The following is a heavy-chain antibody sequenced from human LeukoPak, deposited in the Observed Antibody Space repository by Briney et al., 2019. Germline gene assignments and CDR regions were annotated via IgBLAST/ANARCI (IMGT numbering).Heavy chain of an antibody. CDR1: GFTFSSYA. J-gene: IGHJ4*02. Sequence: GGSLRLSCAASGFTFSSYAMHWVRQAPGKGLEWVAVISYDGSNKYYADSVKGRFTISRDNSKNTLYLQMNSLRAEDTAVYYCARAVNRARGDYWAREPWSPSPQ. V-gene: IGHV3-30-3*01. CDR2: ISYDGSNK. CDR3: ARAVNRARGDY. D-gene: IGHD1-14*01.